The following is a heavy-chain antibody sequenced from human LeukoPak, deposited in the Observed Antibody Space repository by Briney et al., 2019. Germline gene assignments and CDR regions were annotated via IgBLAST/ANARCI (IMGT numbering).Heavy chain of an antibody. J-gene: IGHJ4*02. Sequence: PSETLSLTCAVSGGSISSYYWSWIRQPPGKGLEWIGYIYYSGSTNYNPSLKSRVTISVDTSKNQFSLKLSSVTAADTAVYYCARGAYYYGSGSPPFDNWGQGTLVTVSS. CDR1: GGSISSYY. CDR2: IYYSGST. D-gene: IGHD3-10*01. CDR3: ARGAYYYGSGSPPFDN. V-gene: IGHV4-59*08.